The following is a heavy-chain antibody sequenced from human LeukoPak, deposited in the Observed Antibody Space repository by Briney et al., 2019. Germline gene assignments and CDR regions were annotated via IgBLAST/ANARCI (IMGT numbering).Heavy chain of an antibody. V-gene: IGHV4-61*02. CDR2: IYTSGST. D-gene: IGHD3-22*01. Sequence: SETLSLTCTVSGGSISSGSYYWSWIRQPAGKGLEWIGRIYTSGSTNYNPSLKSRVTISVDTSKNQFSLKLSSVTAADTAVYYCARDPIYYDSSGYYLGYWGPGTLVTVSS. CDR1: GGSISSGSYY. J-gene: IGHJ4*02. CDR3: ARDPIYYDSSGYYLGY.